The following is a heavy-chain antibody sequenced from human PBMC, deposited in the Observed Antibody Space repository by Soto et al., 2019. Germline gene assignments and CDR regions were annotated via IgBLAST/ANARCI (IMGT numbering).Heavy chain of an antibody. CDR3: TTYGSGLFDI. CDR2: IRSKANSYAT. Sequence: PGGSLRLSCAASGFTFSGSAMHWVRQASGKWLEWVGRIRSKANSYATAYAASVKGRFTISRDDSKNTAYLQMNSLKTEDTAVDYCTTYGSGLFDIWGQGXMVTV. V-gene: IGHV3-73*01. CDR1: GFTFSGSA. D-gene: IGHD3-10*01. J-gene: IGHJ3*02.